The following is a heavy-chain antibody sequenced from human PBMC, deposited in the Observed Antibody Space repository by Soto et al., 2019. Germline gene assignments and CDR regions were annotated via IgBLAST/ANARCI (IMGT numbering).Heavy chain of an antibody. V-gene: IGHV4-4*02. CDR3: TTELNDMQAFDI. D-gene: IGHD1-1*01. J-gene: IGHJ3*02. CDR2: AHHSGRT. CDR1: GGSMSSSNW. Sequence: PSETLSLTCTVSGGSMSSSNWWNWVRQSPGKGLEWIGEAHHSGRTNYNPSLKSRVTISVDKSKNHFSLKLSSVTDEDSAVYYCTTELNDMQAFDIWGQGTMVTVSS.